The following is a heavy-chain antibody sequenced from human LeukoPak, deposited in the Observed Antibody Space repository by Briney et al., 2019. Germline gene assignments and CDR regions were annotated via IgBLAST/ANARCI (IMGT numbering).Heavy chain of an antibody. V-gene: IGHV4-59*01. CDR3: ARAATITMVRGYNWFDP. CDR1: GGSISSYY. J-gene: IGHJ5*02. D-gene: IGHD3-10*01. Sequence: SETLSLTCTVSGGSISSYYWSWIRQPPGKGLEWIGYIYYSGSTNYNPSLKSRVTISVDTSKNQFSLKLSSVTAADTAVYYCARAATITMVRGYNWFDPWGQGTLVTVSS. CDR2: IYYSGST.